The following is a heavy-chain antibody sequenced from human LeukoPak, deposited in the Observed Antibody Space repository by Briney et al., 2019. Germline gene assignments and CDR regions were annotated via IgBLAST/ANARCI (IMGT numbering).Heavy chain of an antibody. D-gene: IGHD3-3*01. CDR2: INPNSGGT. J-gene: IGHJ4*02. Sequence: ASVKVSCKASGYTFTGYYMHWVRQAPGQGLEWMGRINPNSGGTSYAQKFQDRVTMTRDTSISTAYMELSTLTSDDTAVYYCASFWIKGDHPFDYWGQGTLVTVSS. CDR1: GYTFTGYY. CDR3: ASFWIKGDHPFDY. V-gene: IGHV1-2*06.